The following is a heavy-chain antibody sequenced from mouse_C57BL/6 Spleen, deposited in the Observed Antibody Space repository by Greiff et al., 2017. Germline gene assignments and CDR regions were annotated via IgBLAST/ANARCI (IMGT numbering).Heavy chain of an antibody. V-gene: IGHV1-15*01. J-gene: IGHJ3*01. D-gene: IGHD6-1*01. CDR2: IDPETGGT. CDR1: GYTFTDYE. CDR3: TSRGLPSFAY. Sequence: QVHVKQSGAELVRPGASVTLSCKASGYTFTDYEMHWVKQTPVHGLEWIGAIDPETGGTAYNQKFKGKAILTADKSSSTAYMELRSLTSEDSAVYYCTSRGLPSFAYWGQGTLVTVSA.